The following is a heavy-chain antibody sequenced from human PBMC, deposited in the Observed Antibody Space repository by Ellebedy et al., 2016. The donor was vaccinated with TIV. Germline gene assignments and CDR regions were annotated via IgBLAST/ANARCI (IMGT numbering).Heavy chain of an antibody. J-gene: IGHJ3*02. V-gene: IGHV4-39*01. CDR3: ARLWGYNNTWFPLDAFDI. CDR2: IYYSGST. Sequence: SETLSLTCTVSGDSVMSSTYYWAWIRQPPGRGLEWIGSIYYSGSTYYNPSLKSRVTVSVDRSKNQFSLKLSSLAAADTAVYYCARLWGYNNTWFPLDAFDIWGQGTAVTVSS. D-gene: IGHD6-13*01. CDR1: GDSVMSSTYY.